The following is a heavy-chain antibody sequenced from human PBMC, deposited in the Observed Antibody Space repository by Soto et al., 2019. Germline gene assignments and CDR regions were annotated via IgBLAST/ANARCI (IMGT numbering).Heavy chain of an antibody. D-gene: IGHD2-15*01. CDR1: GYMFTTYY. J-gene: IGHJ5*01. CDR3: ARGWIVVVVAAPGVEWFDS. Sequence: ASVKVSCKASGYMFTTYYMHWVRQAPGQGLEWMGIINPSGGSTSYAQRFQGRVTLTRDTSTSTVYMELTGLRSEDTAVYYCARGWIVVVVAAPGVEWFDSWGQGTLVTVSS. CDR2: INPSGGST. V-gene: IGHV1-46*01.